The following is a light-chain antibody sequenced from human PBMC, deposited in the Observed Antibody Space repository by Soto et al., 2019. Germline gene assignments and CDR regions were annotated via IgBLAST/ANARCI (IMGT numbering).Light chain of an antibody. Sequence: QSVLTQPHSVSGAPGQRVTISCTGSSSNIGAGYDVHWYQQLRGTAPKLLIYGNSNRPSGVPDRFSGSKSGTSASLAITGLQAEDEADYYCQSYDSSLSGSRVFGGGTKLTVL. V-gene: IGLV1-40*01. CDR2: GNS. J-gene: IGLJ3*02. CDR1: SSNIGAGYD. CDR3: QSYDSSLSGSRV.